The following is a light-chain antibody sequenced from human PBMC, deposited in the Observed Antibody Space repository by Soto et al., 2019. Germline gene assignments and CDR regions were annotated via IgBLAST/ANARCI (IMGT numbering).Light chain of an antibody. CDR2: GAS. CDR3: QQYGNSPFT. J-gene: IGKJ3*01. Sequence: EIVLTQSPGTLSLSPGERATLSCRASQSVSSSYLAWYQQKPGQAPRLLIYGASSRATGIPDRVSGSGSGTDFTLTISRLEPADFAVYYCQQYGNSPFTFGPGTKVDIK. CDR1: QSVSSSY. V-gene: IGKV3-20*01.